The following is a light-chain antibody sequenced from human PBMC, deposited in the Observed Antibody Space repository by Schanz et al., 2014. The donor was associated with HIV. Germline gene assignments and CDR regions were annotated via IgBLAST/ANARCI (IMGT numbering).Light chain of an antibody. Sequence: QSALTQPASVSGSPGQSITVSCTGTSSDVGGYHYVSWYQQHPGKAPKIMIYEVSKRPSGVPDRFSGSKSGTSASLAITGLQAEDEGDYYCGTWDSSLSVVVFGGGTKLTVL. V-gene: IGLV2-14*01. CDR2: EVS. J-gene: IGLJ2*01. CDR3: GTWDSSLSVVV. CDR1: SSDVGGYHY.